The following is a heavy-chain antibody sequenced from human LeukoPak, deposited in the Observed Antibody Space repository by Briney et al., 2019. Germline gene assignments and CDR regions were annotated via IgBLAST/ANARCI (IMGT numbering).Heavy chain of an antibody. CDR3: VTTMVRGVINEWFDP. J-gene: IGHJ5*02. CDR2: ISSSGSTI. CDR1: VFTFSSYE. Sequence: GGSLRLSCAASVFTFSSYEMNWVRQAPGKGLEWVSYISSSGSTIYYADSVKGRFTISRDNAKNSLYLQMNSLRAEDTAVYYCVTTMVRGVINEWFDPWGQGTLVTVSS. D-gene: IGHD3-10*01. V-gene: IGHV3-48*03.